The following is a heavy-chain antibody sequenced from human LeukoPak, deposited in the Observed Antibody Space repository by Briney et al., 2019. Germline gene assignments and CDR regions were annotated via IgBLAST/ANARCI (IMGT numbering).Heavy chain of an antibody. Sequence: ASVKVSCKSSGYTFTSYGIIWVRQAPGQGLEWMGWISAYNGLTHYAQKLQGRVTMTTDTSTSTAYMELRSLRSDDAAVYYCARGSHTAAAGSQMDIWGKGTTVTVSS. V-gene: IGHV1-18*01. J-gene: IGHJ6*04. CDR2: ISAYNGLT. CDR3: ARGSHTAAAGSQMDI. D-gene: IGHD6-13*01. CDR1: GYTFTSYG.